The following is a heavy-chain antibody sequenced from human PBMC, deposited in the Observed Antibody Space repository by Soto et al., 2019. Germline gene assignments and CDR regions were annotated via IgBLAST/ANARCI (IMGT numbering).Heavy chain of an antibody. V-gene: IGHV3-30*18. CDR3: AKDGNVFSSGRYAPSLDY. Sequence: QVQLVESGGGVVQPGRSLRLSCAASGFTFSTYGMHWVRQAPGKGLAWVAVISYDGGNKYYTDSVKDRFTISRDNSKNTVYLQMNSLRAEDTAVYFCAKDGNVFSSGRYAPSLDYWCPGALVTGSS. D-gene: IGHD6-19*01. CDR1: GFTFSTYG. J-gene: IGHJ4*02. CDR2: ISYDGGNK.